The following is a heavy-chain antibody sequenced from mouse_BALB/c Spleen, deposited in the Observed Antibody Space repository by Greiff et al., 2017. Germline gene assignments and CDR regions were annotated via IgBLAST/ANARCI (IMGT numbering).Heavy chain of an antibody. CDR3: ARVYDGYYFAY. V-gene: IGHV5-6-3*01. D-gene: IGHD2-3*01. Sequence: EVNLVESGGGLVQPGGSLKLSCAASGFTFSSYGMSWVRQTPDKRLELVATINSNGGSTYYPDSVKGRFTISRDNAKNTLYLQMSSLKSEDTAMYYCARVYDGYYFAYWGQGTLVTVSA. CDR1: GFTFSSYG. CDR2: INSNGGST. J-gene: IGHJ3*01.